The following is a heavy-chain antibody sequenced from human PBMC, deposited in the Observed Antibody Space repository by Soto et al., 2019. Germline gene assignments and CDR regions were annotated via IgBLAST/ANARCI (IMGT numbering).Heavy chain of an antibody. Sequence: GESLKISCKGSGYSFTSHWISWVRQMPGKGLEWMGRIDPSDSYTNYSPSFQGHVTISADKSISTAYLQWSSLKASDTAMYYCARAYQEYYYYGMDVWGQGTTVTVSS. CDR1: GYSFTSHW. CDR3: ARAYQEYYYYGMDV. D-gene: IGHD2-21*01. J-gene: IGHJ6*02. V-gene: IGHV5-10-1*01. CDR2: IDPSDSYT.